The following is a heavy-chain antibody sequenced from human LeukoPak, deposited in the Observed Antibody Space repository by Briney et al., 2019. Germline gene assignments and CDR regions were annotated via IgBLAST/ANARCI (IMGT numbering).Heavy chain of an antibody. J-gene: IGHJ4*02. V-gene: IGHV4-59*08. D-gene: IGHD5-12*01. Sequence: SETLSLTCTVSGGSTSNYYWSWIRRPPGKGLEWIAYIFQSGDARYNPSLKSRVTIALDTSKNQFSLTLSSVTAADTAVYYCARHFLRGGFDSWGQGVLVPVSS. CDR1: GGSTSNYY. CDR3: ARHFLRGGFDS. CDR2: IFQSGDA.